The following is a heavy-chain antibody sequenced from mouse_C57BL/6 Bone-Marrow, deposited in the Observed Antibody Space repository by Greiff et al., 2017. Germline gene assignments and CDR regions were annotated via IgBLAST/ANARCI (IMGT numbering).Heavy chain of an antibody. CDR2: INPYNGGT. D-gene: IGHD4-1*01. CDR3: ERIQLANWDYFDY. J-gene: IGHJ2*01. V-gene: IGHV1-19*01. CDR1: GYTFTDYY. Sequence: EVQLQQSGPVLVKPGASVKMSCKASGYTFTDYYMNWVKQSPGKSLEWIGVINPYNGGTSYNQKFKGKATLTVDKSSSTAYMELNSLTSEDSAVYYGERIQLANWDYFDYWGQGTTLTVSS.